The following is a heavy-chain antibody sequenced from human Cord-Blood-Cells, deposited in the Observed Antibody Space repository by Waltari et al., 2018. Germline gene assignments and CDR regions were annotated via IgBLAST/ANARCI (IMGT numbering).Heavy chain of an antibody. J-gene: IGHJ4*02. V-gene: IGHV4-34*01. CDR3: ARDGELGHFDY. CDR2: INHSGST. D-gene: IGHD7-27*01. CDR1: GGSFSGYY. Sequence: QVQLQQWGAGLLKPSEPLSLTCAVYGGSFSGYYWSWIRQPPGKGLEWIGEINHSGSTNYKPSLKSRVTISVDTSKNQVSRKLSSVTAADAAVYYCARDGELGHFDYWGQRTLVTVSS.